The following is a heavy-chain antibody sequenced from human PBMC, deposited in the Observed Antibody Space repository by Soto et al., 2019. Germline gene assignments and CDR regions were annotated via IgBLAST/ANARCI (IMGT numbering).Heavy chain of an antibody. CDR3: ARSRSGGSWGGYYGMDV. Sequence: GASVKVSCKASGYTFTSYAMHWVRQAPGQRLEWMGWINAGNGNTKYSQKFQGRVTITRDTSASTACMELSSLRSEDTAVYYCARSRSGGSWGGYYGMDVWGQGTTVTVSS. CDR1: GYTFTSYA. V-gene: IGHV1-3*01. CDR2: INAGNGNT. D-gene: IGHD2-15*01. J-gene: IGHJ6*02.